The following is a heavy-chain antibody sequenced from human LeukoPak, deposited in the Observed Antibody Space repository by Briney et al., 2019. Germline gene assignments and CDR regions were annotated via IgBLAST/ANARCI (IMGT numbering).Heavy chain of an antibody. V-gene: IGHV1-69*04. Sequence: SVTVSCKASGGTFSSYAISWVRQAPGQGLEWMGRIIPIFGIANYAQKFQGRVTITADKSTSTAYMELSSLRSEDTAVYYCARESGVGYYDSSGYQPLNWFDPWGQGTLVTVSS. CDR3: ARESGVGYYDSSGYQPLNWFDP. J-gene: IGHJ5*02. CDR1: GGTFSSYA. D-gene: IGHD3-22*01. CDR2: IIPIFGIA.